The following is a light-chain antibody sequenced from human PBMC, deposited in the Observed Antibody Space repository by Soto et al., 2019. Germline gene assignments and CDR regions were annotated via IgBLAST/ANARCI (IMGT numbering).Light chain of an antibody. CDR2: VNSDGSH. Sequence: QSVLTQSPSASASLGASVKLTCTLSSGHSNYAIAWHQQQPEKGPRYLMNVNSDGSHSKGDGIPDRFSGSSSGAERSLTISSLQSEDEADYYCQTWGTGIWVFGGGTKVTVL. CDR1: SGHSNYA. V-gene: IGLV4-69*01. CDR3: QTWGTGIWV. J-gene: IGLJ3*02.